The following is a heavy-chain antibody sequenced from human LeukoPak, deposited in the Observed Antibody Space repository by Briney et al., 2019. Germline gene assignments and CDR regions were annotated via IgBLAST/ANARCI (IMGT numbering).Heavy chain of an antibody. J-gene: IGHJ4*02. CDR1: GDSISSYY. Sequence: SETLSLTCTVSGDSISSYYWSWIRQPPGKGLEWIGYIYYIGSTNYNPSLKSRVTLSVDTSKNQFSLKLSSVTAADTAVYYCARGPPPDFDYWGRGTLVTVSS. V-gene: IGHV4-59*12. CDR3: ARGPPPDFDY. CDR2: IYYIGST.